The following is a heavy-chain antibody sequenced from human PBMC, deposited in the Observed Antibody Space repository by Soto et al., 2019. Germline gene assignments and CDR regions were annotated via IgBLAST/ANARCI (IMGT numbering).Heavy chain of an antibody. CDR2: IKSETDGGTT. J-gene: IGHJ5*02. Sequence: EVQLVESGGGLVKPGGSLRLSCAASEFSVGNAWMRWVRQAPGKGLEWVGRIKSETDGGTTDYAAPVKGRFTISRDDSKNTLYLQMNSPKSEATAVYYCTTAPRGYFGPGAPWGQATVVTVSS. CDR3: TTAPRGYFGPGAP. V-gene: IGHV3-15*01. CDR1: EFSVGNAW. D-gene: IGHD1-26*01.